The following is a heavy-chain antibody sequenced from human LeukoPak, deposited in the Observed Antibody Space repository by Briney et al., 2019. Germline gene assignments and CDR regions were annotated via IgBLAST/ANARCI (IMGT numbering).Heavy chain of an antibody. CDR3: ARDPGGSGPAS. V-gene: IGHV4-61*02. D-gene: IGHD6-19*01. J-gene: IGHJ5*02. CDR2: IYTSGST. CDR1: GGSISSLNYH. Sequence: PSETLSLTCTVSGGSISSLNYHWTWIRQPAGKGLELIGRIYTSGSTNYSPSFKSRVTISIDTSKNQFSLKLSPVTAADTAVYYCARDPGGSGPASWGPGTLVTVSS.